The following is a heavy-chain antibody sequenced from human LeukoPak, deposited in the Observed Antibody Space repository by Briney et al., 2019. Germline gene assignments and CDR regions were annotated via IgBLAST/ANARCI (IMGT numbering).Heavy chain of an antibody. CDR3: ARLGGMYYYGMDV. CDR2: IKQDGSEQ. D-gene: IGHD3-16*01. CDR1: GFTFNSHW. V-gene: IGHV3-7*03. J-gene: IGHJ6*04. Sequence: GGSLRLSCAASGFTFNSHWMTWVRQAPGKGLEWVANIKQDGSEQYYVDSVKGRSTISRDNAKESLFLQLHSLRVEDTAVYYCARLGGMYYYGMDVWGKGTTVTVFS.